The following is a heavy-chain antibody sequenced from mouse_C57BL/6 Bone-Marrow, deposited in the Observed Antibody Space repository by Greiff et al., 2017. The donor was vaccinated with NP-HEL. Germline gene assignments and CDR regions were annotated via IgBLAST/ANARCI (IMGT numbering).Heavy chain of an antibody. D-gene: IGHD4-1*01. J-gene: IGHJ4*01. CDR2: INPNNGGT. CDR1: GYTFTDYY. Sequence: VQLQQSGPELVKPGASVKISCKASGYTFTDYYMNWVQQSHGKSLEWIGDINPNNGGTSYNQKFKGKATLTVDKSSSTAYMELRSLTSEDSAVYYCARWASDYWGQGTSVTVSS. V-gene: IGHV1-26*01. CDR3: ARWASDY.